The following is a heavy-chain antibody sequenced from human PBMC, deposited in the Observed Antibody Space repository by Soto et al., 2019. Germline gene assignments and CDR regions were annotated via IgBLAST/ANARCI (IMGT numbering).Heavy chain of an antibody. CDR1: GFTFSSYA. V-gene: IGHV3-30*04. Sequence: GGSLRLSCAASGFTFSSYAMHWVRQAPGKGLEWVAVISYDGSNKYYADSVKGRFTISRDNSKNTLYLQMNSLRAEDTAVYYCARDPLPTGDSDYYYYMDVWGKGTTVTVSS. J-gene: IGHJ6*03. CDR3: ARDPLPTGDSDYYYYMDV. CDR2: ISYDGSNK. D-gene: IGHD7-27*01.